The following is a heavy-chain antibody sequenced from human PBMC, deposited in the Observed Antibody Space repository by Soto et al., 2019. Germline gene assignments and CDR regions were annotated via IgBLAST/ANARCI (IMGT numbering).Heavy chain of an antibody. Sequence: QVQLQESGPGLVKPSQTLSLTCTVSGGSISSGDYYWSWIRQPPGKGLEWIGYIYYSGSTYYNPSLKSRVXIXVXXSKNQFSLKLSSVTAAATAVYYCASYDFWSGSVDYWGQGTLVTVSS. CDR2: IYYSGST. J-gene: IGHJ4*02. CDR3: ASYDFWSGSVDY. D-gene: IGHD3-3*01. CDR1: GGSISSGDYY. V-gene: IGHV4-30-4*01.